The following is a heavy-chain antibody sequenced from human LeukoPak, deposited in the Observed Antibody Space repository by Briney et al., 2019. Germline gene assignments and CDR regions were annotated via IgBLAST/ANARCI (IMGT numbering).Heavy chain of an antibody. Sequence: GGSLRLSCAASAFTFTDYWMTWVRQAPGKGLEWVANIKQDGSEKYYVDSVKGRFTISRDNAKNSLYLQMSSLRAEDTAVYYCARSCRGYRFGSAFDIWGQGTMVAVSS. CDR1: AFTFTDYW. J-gene: IGHJ3*02. D-gene: IGHD5-18*01. CDR2: IKQDGSEK. V-gene: IGHV3-7*01. CDR3: ARSCRGYRFGSAFDI.